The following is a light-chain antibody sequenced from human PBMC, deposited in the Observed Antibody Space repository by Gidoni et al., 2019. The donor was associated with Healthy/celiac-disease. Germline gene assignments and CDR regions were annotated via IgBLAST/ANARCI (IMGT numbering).Light chain of an antibody. CDR3: MQGTHWPPWT. V-gene: IGKV2-30*01. J-gene: IGKJ1*01. Sequence: DVVMTQSPLSLPVTLGQPASISCRSSQRLVYRDGNTYLNWFQQRPGQSPRRLIYKVSNRDSGVPDRFSGSGSGTDFTLKISRVEAEDVGVYYCMQGTHWPPWTFGQGTKVEIK. CDR2: KVS. CDR1: QRLVYRDGNTY.